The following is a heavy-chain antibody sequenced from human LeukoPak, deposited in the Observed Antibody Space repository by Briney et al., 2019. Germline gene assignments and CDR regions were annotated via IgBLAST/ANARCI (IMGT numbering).Heavy chain of an antibody. Sequence: PGGSLRLSCTDSGFTFTTHAMHWVRQAPGKGLEWVSGLSGSASSTYYADPVKGRFTISRDNSKNTLYLQMNSLRAEDTAVYYCAKDALPHTYSYYFDFWGQGTLVTVSS. J-gene: IGHJ4*02. CDR3: AKDALPHTYSYYFDF. V-gene: IGHV3-23*01. CDR1: GFTFTTHA. D-gene: IGHD2-15*01. CDR2: LSGSASST.